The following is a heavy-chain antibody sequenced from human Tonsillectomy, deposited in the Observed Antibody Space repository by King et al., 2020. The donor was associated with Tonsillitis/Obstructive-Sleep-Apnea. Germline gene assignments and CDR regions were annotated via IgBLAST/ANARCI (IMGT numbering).Heavy chain of an antibody. CDR3: ARYYDFWSGYYYLDY. Sequence: VQLVESGGGLIQPGGSLRLSCAASGFTVSSNYMIWVRQAPGKGLEGVSVIYSGGSTYYADSVKGRFTISRDNSKNTLYLQMNSLRAEDTAVYYCARYYDFWSGYYYLDYWGQGTLVTVSS. J-gene: IGHJ4*02. CDR2: IYSGGST. CDR1: GFTVSSNY. V-gene: IGHV3-53*01. D-gene: IGHD3-3*01.